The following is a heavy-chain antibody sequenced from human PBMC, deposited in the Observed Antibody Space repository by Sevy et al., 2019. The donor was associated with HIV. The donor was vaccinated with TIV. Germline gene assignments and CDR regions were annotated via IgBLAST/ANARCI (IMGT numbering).Heavy chain of an antibody. D-gene: IGHD2-8*01. J-gene: IGHJ4*02. CDR2: ISSSGGSI. V-gene: IGHV3-48*03. Sequence: GGSLRLSCAASGFTFSSYEMNWVRQAPGKGLEWVSYISSSGGSIYYADSVKGLFTISRDNTKNSLYRQMNSLRAENTTVYYCATDPALAPAGTNVDYWGQGTLVTVSS. CDR3: ATDPALAPAGTNVDY. CDR1: GFTFSSYE.